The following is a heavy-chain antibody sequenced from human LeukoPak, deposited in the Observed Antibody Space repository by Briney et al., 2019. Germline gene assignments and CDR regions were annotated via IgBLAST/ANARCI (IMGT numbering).Heavy chain of an antibody. CDR2: INHSGST. CDR1: GGSFSGYY. D-gene: IGHD5-18*01. Sequence: SETLSLTCAVYGGSFSGYYWSWIRQPPGQGLEWIGEINHSGSTNYNPSLKRRVTISVVTSKNQFSLKLSSVTAADTAVYYCARYCGYSYGPDYWGQGTLVTVSS. CDR3: ARYCGYSYGPDY. J-gene: IGHJ4*02. V-gene: IGHV4-34*01.